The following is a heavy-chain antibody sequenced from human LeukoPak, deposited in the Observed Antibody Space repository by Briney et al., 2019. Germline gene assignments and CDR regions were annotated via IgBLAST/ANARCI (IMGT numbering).Heavy chain of an antibody. CDR1: GFTFSSYC. CDR2: ISDSSSTI. J-gene: IGHJ3*01. V-gene: IGHV3-48*01. CDR3: ARDLHGAFDF. Sequence: PGGSLRLSCAASGFTFSSYCMNWVRQAPGKGLEWISYISDSSSTIYCADSVKGRFTISRDNAKNSLYLQMNSLRADDTAVYYCARDLHGAFDFWGQGTMVTVSS.